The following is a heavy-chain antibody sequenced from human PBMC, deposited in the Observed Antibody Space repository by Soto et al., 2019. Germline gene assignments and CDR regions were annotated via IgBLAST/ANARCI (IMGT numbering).Heavy chain of an antibody. CDR1: GGSISSYY. CDR3: ARDGEGSGSYYLDAFDI. J-gene: IGHJ3*02. D-gene: IGHD3-10*01. Sequence: LSLTCTVSGGSISSYYWSWIRQPPGKGLEWIGYIYYSGSTNYNPSLKSRVTISVDTSKNQFSLKLSSVTAADTAVYYCARDGEGSGSYYLDAFDIWGQGTMVTVSS. V-gene: IGHV4-59*01. CDR2: IYYSGST.